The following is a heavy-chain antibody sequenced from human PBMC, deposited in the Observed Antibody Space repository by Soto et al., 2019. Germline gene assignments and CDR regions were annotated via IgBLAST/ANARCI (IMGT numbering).Heavy chain of an antibody. V-gene: IGHV3-23*01. CDR2: ISTSIGAT. CDR1: GFAFSNYA. CDR3: EKHRTVAARKFDH. J-gene: IGHJ4*02. D-gene: IGHD6-6*01. Sequence: GGSLRLSCAASGFAFSNYAMGWVRQAPGKGLEWVSSISTSIGATYYADSVKGRFTISRDDSKDTLYLQMNSLRVEDSAVYYCEKHRTVAARKFDHWGQGTQVTVSS.